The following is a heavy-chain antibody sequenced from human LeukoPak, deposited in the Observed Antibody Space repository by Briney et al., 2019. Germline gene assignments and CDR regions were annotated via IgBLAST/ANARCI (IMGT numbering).Heavy chain of an antibody. Sequence: GGSLRLSCAASGFTFSSYEMNWARQAPGKGLEWVSYISSGGSIIYYADSVKGRFTISRDNAKNSLYLQMNSLRGEDTAVYYCARSLWFRCDYWSQGTLVTVSS. J-gene: IGHJ4*02. V-gene: IGHV3-48*03. CDR2: ISSGGSII. CDR3: ARSLWFRCDY. D-gene: IGHD5-18*01. CDR1: GFTFSSYE.